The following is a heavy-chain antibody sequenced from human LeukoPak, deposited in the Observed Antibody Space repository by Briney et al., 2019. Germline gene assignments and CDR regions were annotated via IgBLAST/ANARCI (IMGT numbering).Heavy chain of an antibody. D-gene: IGHD3-22*01. Sequence: PGGSLRLSCAASGFTFSSYGMHWVRQAPGKGLEWVAVISYDGSNKYYADSVKGRFTISRDNSKNTLYLQMNSLRAEDTAVYYCARDNGITMIRGYFDYWGQGTLVTVSS. CDR1: GFTFSSYG. CDR3: ARDNGITMIRGYFDY. CDR2: ISYDGSNK. J-gene: IGHJ4*02. V-gene: IGHV3-30*03.